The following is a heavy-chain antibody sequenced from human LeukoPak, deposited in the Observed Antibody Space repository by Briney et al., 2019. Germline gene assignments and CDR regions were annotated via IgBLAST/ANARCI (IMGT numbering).Heavy chain of an antibody. J-gene: IGHJ4*02. Sequence: PSETLSLTCAVYGGSFSGYYWSWIRQPPGKGLEWIGEINHSGSTNYNPSLKSRVTISVGTSKNQFSLKLSSVTAADTAVYYCAREAEYYYDSSGPYFDYWGQGTLVTVSS. V-gene: IGHV4-34*01. D-gene: IGHD3-22*01. CDR3: AREAEYYYDSSGPYFDY. CDR2: INHSGST. CDR1: GGSFSGYY.